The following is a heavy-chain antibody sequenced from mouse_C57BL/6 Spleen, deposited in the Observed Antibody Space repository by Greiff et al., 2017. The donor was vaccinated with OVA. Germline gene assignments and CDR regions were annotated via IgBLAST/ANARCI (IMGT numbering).Heavy chain of an antibody. V-gene: IGHV1-82*01. CDR2: IYPGDGDT. Sequence: QVQLQQSGPELVKPGASVKISCKASGYAFSSSWMNWVKQRPGKGLEWIGRIYPGDGDTNCNGKFKGKATLTADKSSSTAYMQLSSLTSEDSAVYFCARGGSPAMDYWGQGTSVTVSS. CDR3: ARGGSPAMDY. J-gene: IGHJ4*01. D-gene: IGHD1-1*02. CDR1: GYAFSSSW.